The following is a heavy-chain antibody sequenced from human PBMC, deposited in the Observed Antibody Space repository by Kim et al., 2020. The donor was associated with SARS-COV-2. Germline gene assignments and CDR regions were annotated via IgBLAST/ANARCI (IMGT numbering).Heavy chain of an antibody. Sequence: ASVKVSCKASGDTFSNYYVHWVRQAPGQGLEWMGMINPTGGNTRYAQKFQGRVIMTRDIYTSTIYMELNSLTSDDTALYYCATEGSYSEFDYWGQGTLVT. J-gene: IGHJ4*02. D-gene: IGHD1-26*01. V-gene: IGHV1-46*01. CDR2: INPTGGNT. CDR3: ATEGSYSEFDY. CDR1: GDTFSNYY.